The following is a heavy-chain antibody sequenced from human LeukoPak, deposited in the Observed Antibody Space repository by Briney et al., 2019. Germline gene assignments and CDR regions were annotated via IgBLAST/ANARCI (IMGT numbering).Heavy chain of an antibody. CDR3: ARRPYYYDSSGYYSDY. D-gene: IGHD3-22*01. CDR2: IIPIFGTA. CDR1: GGTFSSYA. J-gene: IGHJ4*02. Sequence: GASVKVSCKASGGTFSSYAISWVRQAPGQGLEWMGGIIPIFGTANYAQKFQGRVTITTDESTSTAYMELSSLRSEDTAVYYCARRPYYYDSSGYYSDYWGQGTLVTVSS. V-gene: IGHV1-69*05.